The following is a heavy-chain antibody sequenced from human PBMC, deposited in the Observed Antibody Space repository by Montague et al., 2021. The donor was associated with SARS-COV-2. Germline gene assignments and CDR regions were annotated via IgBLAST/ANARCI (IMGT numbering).Heavy chain of an antibody. CDR1: GFTFSSYA. CDR3: AKAYSSSWWNWFDP. Sequence: SLRLSCAASGFTFSSYAMSWVRQAPGKGLAWVSVILNGDGNTYFGDFVKGRFTISRDNSKNTLYLQMNSLRAEDTAVYYCAKAYSSSWWNWFDPWGQGTLVTVSS. V-gene: IGHV3-23*03. CDR2: ILNGDGNT. J-gene: IGHJ5*02. D-gene: IGHD6-13*01.